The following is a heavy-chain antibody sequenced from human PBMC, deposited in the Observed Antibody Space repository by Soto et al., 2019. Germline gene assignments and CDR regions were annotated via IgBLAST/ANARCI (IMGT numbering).Heavy chain of an antibody. CDR1: GGTFSSYA. CDR3: AREISHDSSRKGEAFDI. J-gene: IGHJ3*02. V-gene: IGHV1-69*01. Sequence: QVQLVQSGAEVKKPGSSVKVSCKASGGTFSSYAISWVRQAPGQGLEWMGGIIPIFGTANYAQKFQGRVTIPADESTSTAYMELSSLRSEDTAVYYCAREISHDSSRKGEAFDIWGQGTMVTVSS. D-gene: IGHD3-22*01. CDR2: IIPIFGTA.